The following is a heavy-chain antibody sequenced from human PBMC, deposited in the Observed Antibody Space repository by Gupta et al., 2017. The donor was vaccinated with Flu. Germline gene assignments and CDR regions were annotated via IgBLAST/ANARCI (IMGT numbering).Heavy chain of an antibody. Sequence: QAPGKGLEWVSYISSSGSTRYYADSVKGRFTISRDNARNSLYLQMNSLRDEDTAVYYCAREGIDRLPADFDYWGQGTLVTVSS. D-gene: IGHD2-2*01. V-gene: IGHV3-48*03. CDR3: AREGIDRLPADFDY. CDR2: ISSSGSTR. J-gene: IGHJ4*02.